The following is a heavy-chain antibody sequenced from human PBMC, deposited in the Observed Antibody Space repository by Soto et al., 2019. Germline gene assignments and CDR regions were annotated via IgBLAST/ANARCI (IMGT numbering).Heavy chain of an antibody. D-gene: IGHD3-10*01. V-gene: IGHV3-7*04. J-gene: IGHJ4*02. CDR2: MNEYGSER. CDR3: ARATGADKEDY. Sequence: EVQLVESGGGLVQPGGSLRLSCSASGFIFSSYWMSWLRQAPGKGLEWVASMNEYGSERYYVDSVKGRFTISRDNAKNSLYLQLDSLRAEDTAVYYWARATGADKEDYWGQGTLVTVS. CDR1: GFIFSSYW.